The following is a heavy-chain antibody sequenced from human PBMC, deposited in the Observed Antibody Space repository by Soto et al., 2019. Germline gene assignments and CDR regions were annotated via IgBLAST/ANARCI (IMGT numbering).Heavy chain of an antibody. Sequence: GASVKVSCKASGYTFTPSDINCVRQAPGQGLEWLGWMDPNSGSTGYAQNFQGRMTMTRNISRNTASMELSSVYSEDPAFYYCARERKFDFWRKGLDVWGQGTTVTVSS. CDR2: MDPNSGST. D-gene: IGHD3-3*01. CDR1: GYTFTPSD. J-gene: IGHJ6*02. V-gene: IGHV1-8*01. CDR3: ARERKFDFWRKGLDV.